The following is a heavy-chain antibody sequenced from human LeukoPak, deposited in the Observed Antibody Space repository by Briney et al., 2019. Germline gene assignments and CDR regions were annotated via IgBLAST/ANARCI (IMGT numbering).Heavy chain of an antibody. J-gene: IGHJ4*02. V-gene: IGHV3-7*01. D-gene: IGHD2-21*02. CDR1: GFTFSSYW. CDR3: ARDEWTYCGGDCYQGYFDY. Sequence: GGSLRLSCAASGFTFSSYWMSWVRQAPGKGLEGVANIKQDGSEKSYVDSVKGRFTISRDNAKNSLYLQMNSLRAEDTAVYYCARDEWTYCGGDCYQGYFDYWGQGTLVTVSS. CDR2: IKQDGSEK.